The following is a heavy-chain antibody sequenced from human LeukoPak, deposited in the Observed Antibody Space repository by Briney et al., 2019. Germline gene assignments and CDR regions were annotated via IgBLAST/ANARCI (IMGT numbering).Heavy chain of an antibody. D-gene: IGHD6-13*01. CDR2: ISSSSSYI. J-gene: IGHJ3*02. Sequence: PGGSLRLSCAASGFTFSSYSMNWVRQAPGKGLEWVSSISSSSSYIYYADSVKGRFTISRDNAKNSLYLQMNSLRAEDTAVYYCARAGIPPHDAFDIWGQGTVVTVSS. CDR1: GFTFSSYS. CDR3: ARAGIPPHDAFDI. V-gene: IGHV3-21*01.